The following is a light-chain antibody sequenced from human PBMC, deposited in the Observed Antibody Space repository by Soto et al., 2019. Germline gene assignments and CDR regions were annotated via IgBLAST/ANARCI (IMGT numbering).Light chain of an antibody. CDR2: DVS. Sequence: QSALTQPRSVSGSPGQSVTISCTGTSSDVGGYNYVSWYQQHPGKAPKLMIYDVSKRPSGVPDRFSGSKSGNTASLTISGPQVADGADYYCCSSAGSYTWVFGGGTKLTVL. CDR3: CSSAGSYTWV. CDR1: SSDVGGYNY. J-gene: IGLJ2*01. V-gene: IGLV2-11*01.